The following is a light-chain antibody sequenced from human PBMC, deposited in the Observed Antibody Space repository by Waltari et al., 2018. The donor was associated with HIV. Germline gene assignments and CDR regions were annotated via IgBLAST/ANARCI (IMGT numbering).Light chain of an antibody. CDR1: SSNVGSDDL. J-gene: IGLJ1*01. Sequence: QSALTQPASVSGSPGQSITISCTGTSSNVGSDDLVSWYQQPPGEAPKLIFYEVTKRPSGFSKRSSGPTSGNTASLTISVLQAEDEADYYCCSCPRSGIRYVFGTGTKVTVL. CDR2: EVT. V-gene: IGLV2-23*02. CDR3: CSCPRSGIRYV.